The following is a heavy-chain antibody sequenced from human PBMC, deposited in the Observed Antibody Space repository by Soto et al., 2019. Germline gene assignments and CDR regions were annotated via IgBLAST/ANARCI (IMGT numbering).Heavy chain of an antibody. J-gene: IGHJ6*02. CDR2: VYPGDSDT. Sequence: GESMKICCRTSGSSFSNYWIGWVRQMPGKGLEWMGIVYPGDSDTSYSPSFQGQVTISADKSISTAYLQWSSLKASDTAMYYCARQVLQAPHYGMDVWGQGTTVTVSS. CDR1: GSSFSNYW. D-gene: IGHD2-15*01. CDR3: ARQVLQAPHYGMDV. V-gene: IGHV5-51*01.